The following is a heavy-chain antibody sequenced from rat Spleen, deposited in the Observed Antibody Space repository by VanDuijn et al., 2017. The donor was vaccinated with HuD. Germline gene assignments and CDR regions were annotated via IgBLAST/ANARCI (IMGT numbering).Heavy chain of an antibody. CDR3: TSRGSNYRNWFAN. D-gene: IGHD1-8*01. CDR1: GFTFSDYN. CDR2: IIYDGSRT. V-gene: IGHV5S10*01. J-gene: IGHJ2*01. Sequence: EVQLVESGGVLVQPGRSLKLSCAASGFTFSDYNMAWVRQAPKKGLEWVATIIYDGSRTYYRDSVKGRFTISRDNVNNSGYLQMDSLRSEDTAIYYCTSRGSNYRNWFANWGQGVMVTVSS.